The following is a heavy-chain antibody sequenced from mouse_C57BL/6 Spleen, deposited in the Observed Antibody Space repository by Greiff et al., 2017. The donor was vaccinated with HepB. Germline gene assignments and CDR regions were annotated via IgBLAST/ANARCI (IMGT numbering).Heavy chain of an antibody. J-gene: IGHJ4*01. D-gene: IGHD2-12*01. V-gene: IGHV1-61*01. CDR2: IYPSDSET. CDR1: GYTFTSYW. Sequence: QVQLKQPGAELVRPGSSVKLSCKASGYTFTSYWMDWVKQRPGQGLEWIGNIYPSDSETHYNQKFKDKATLTVDKSSSTAYMQRSSLTSEDSAVYYCARDYSLYYAMDYWGQGTSVTVSS. CDR3: ARDYSLYYAMDY.